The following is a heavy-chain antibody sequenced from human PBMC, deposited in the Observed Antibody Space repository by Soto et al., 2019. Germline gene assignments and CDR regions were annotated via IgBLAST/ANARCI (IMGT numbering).Heavy chain of an antibody. Sequence: SETLSLTCAVYGGSFSGYYWSWIRQPPGKGLEWIGEINHSGSTNYNPSLKSRVTISVDTSKNQFSLKLSSVTAADTAVYYRARLAKGFLTGYTSYHYYMAVRAKRTTVPGSS. V-gene: IGHV4-34*01. D-gene: IGHD3-9*01. CDR1: GGSFSGYY. CDR2: INHSGST. CDR3: ARLAKGFLTGYTSYHYYMAV. J-gene: IGHJ6*03.